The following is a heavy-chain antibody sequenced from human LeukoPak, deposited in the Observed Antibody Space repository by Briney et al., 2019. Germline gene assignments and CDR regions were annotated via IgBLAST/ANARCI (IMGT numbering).Heavy chain of an antibody. CDR3: ARRDSSSWYQEDWFDP. D-gene: IGHD6-13*01. CDR1: GGSISSFY. CDR2: IYYSGST. J-gene: IGHJ5*02. V-gene: IGHV4-59*01. Sequence: SETLSLTCTVSGGSISSFYWSWIRQPPGKGLEWRGYIYYSGSTNYNPSLKSRVTISVDTSKNQFSLKLSSVTAADTAVYYCARRDSSSWYQEDWFDPWGQGTLVTVSS.